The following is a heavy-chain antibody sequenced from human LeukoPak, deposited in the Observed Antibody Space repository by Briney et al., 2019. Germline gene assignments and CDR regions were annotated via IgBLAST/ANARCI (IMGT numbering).Heavy chain of an antibody. D-gene: IGHD6-13*01. V-gene: IGHV3-23*01. CDR2: ISGSGGST. CDR3: AKRDSSSWPFDY. Sequence: SCKASGGTFSSYAMSWVRQAPGKGLEWVSAISGSGGSTYYADSVKGRFTISRDNSKNTLYLQMNSLRAEDTAVYYCAKRDSSSWPFDYWGQGTLVTVSS. CDR1: GGTFSSYA. J-gene: IGHJ4*02.